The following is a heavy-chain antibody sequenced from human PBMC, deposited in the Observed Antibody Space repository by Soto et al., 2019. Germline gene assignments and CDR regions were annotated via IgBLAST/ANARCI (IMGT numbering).Heavy chain of an antibody. Sequence: PSETLSLTCAVSGGSISSGGYSWSWIRQPPGKGLEWIGYIYHSGSTYYNSSLKSRVTISVDRSKNQFSLKLSSVTAADTAVYYCASNYAYAQGLDPWGQGTLVTVSS. V-gene: IGHV4-30-2*02. J-gene: IGHJ5*02. CDR2: IYHSGST. CDR3: ASNYAYAQGLDP. CDR1: GGSISSGGYS. D-gene: IGHD4-4*01.